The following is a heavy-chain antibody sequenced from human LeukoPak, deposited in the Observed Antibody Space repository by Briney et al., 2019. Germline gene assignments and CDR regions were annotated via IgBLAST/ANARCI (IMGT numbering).Heavy chain of an antibody. Sequence: PGGSLRLSCAASGFTFSSYGMSWVRQAPGKGLEWVSAISGSGGSTYYADSVKGRFTISRDNSKNTLYLQMNSLRAEDTAVYYCASSMIVVVPDASDDYWGQGTLVTVSS. J-gene: IGHJ4*02. V-gene: IGHV3-23*01. CDR3: ASSMIVVVPDASDDY. CDR2: ISGSGGST. D-gene: IGHD3-22*01. CDR1: GFTFSSYG.